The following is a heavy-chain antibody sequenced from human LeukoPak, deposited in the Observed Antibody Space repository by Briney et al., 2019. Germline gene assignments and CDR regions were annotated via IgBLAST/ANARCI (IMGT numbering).Heavy chain of an antibody. CDR2: IIPIFGTT. D-gene: IGHD3-10*01. CDR3: ARGSSAYYDSGSYYSPGY. V-gene: IGHV1-69*05. J-gene: IGHJ4*02. Sequence: SVKVSCKASGGTFSNYAFSWVRQAPGQGLEWMGGIIPIFGTTNYAQKFQGRVTVTTDESTSTVYMEVSSLRSDDTAVYYCARGSSAYYDSGSYYSPGYWGQGTLVAVSS. CDR1: GGTFSNYA.